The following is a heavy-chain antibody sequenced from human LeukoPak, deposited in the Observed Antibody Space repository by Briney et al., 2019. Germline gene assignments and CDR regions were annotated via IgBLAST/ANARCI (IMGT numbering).Heavy chain of an antibody. V-gene: IGHV3-30*18. Sequence: GGSLRLSCAASGFTFSSYGMHWVRQAPGKGLEWVAVISYDGSNKYYADSVKGRFTISRDNSKNTLYLQMNSLRAEDTAVCYCAKMGARLYYYYYGMDVWGQGTTVTVSS. CDR3: AKMGARLYYYYYGMDV. CDR1: GFTFSSYG. CDR2: ISYDGSNK. D-gene: IGHD1-26*01. J-gene: IGHJ6*02.